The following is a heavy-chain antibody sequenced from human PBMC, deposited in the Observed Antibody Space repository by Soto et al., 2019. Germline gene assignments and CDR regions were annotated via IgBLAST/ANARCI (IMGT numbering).Heavy chain of an antibody. CDR1: GFSLSDCA. D-gene: IGHD5-18*01. J-gene: IGHJ3*02. V-gene: IGHV3-23*01. CDR2: ISSSSGST. Sequence: GGSLRLACATSGFSLSDCAMNWVRQAPGKGLEWVSAISSSSGSTYYADSVKGRFTISRDNSKNTLYLQMNSLRAEDTAVYYSAPSNPRYSYGYIQNFDIWGQGTMVTVSS. CDR3: APSNPRYSYGYIQNFDI.